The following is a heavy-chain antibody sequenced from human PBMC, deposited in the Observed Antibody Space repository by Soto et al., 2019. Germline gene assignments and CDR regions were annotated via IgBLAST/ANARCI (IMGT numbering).Heavy chain of an antibody. J-gene: IGHJ4*02. CDR2: INHSGST. CDR3: ARGSQWLDY. D-gene: IGHD6-19*01. V-gene: IGHV4-34*01. Sequence: SETLSLSCSVSGGSFSGFYWSWIRQPPGKGLEWIAEINHSGSTNYNPSLKSRVTISGDTSKNQFSLKVNSVTAADTAVYYCARGSQWLDYWGQGILVTVSS. CDR1: GGSFSGFY.